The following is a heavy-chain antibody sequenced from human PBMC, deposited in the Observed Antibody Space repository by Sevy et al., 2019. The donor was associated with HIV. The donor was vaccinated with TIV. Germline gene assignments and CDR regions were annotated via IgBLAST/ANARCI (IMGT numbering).Heavy chain of an antibody. D-gene: IGHD4-17*01. Sequence: GESLKISCAASGLTFTDAWMAWVRQAPGKGLEWVGRIRSNTDGGTTEYAAPLKGRFTISRDDSKNTMYLQMNILKSADTAVYYCTTDREYSDFKGGFDYWGRGTLVTVSS. CDR1: GLTFTDAW. CDR3: TTDREYSDFKGGFDY. V-gene: IGHV3-15*01. CDR2: IRSNTDGGTT. J-gene: IGHJ4*02.